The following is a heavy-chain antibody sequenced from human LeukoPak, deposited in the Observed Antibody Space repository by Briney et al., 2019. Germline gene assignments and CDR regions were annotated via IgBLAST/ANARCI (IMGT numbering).Heavy chain of an antibody. J-gene: IGHJ5*02. V-gene: IGHV1-8*01. CDR3: ATPGYIVATDLTDWFDP. CDR1: GYTFTSYD. CDR2: MNPNSGNT. Sequence: GASVNVSCKASGYTFTSYDINWVRQATGQGLEWMGWMNPNSGNTGYAQKFQGRVTMTRNTSISTAYMELSSLRSEDTAMYYCATPGYIVATDLTDWFDPWGQGTLVTVSS. D-gene: IGHD5-12*01.